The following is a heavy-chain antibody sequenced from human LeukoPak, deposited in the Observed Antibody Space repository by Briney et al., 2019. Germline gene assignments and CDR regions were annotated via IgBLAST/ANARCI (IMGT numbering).Heavy chain of an antibody. CDR1: EFTFSSYD. D-gene: IGHD6-19*01. CDR3: AKTSGWHHDY. V-gene: IGHV3-48*03. CDR2: ISAGGSAI. J-gene: IGHJ4*02. Sequence: GGSLRLSCAASEFTFSSYDMNWVRQAPGKGLEWVSYISAGGSAIYYADSVKGRFIISRDNAKNSLYLQMNSLRAEDTALYYCAKTSGWHHDYWGQGTLDTVSS.